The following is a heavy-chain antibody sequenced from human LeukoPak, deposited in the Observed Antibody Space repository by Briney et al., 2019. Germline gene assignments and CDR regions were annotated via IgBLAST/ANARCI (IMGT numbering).Heavy chain of an antibody. CDR1: GGSLSGYY. J-gene: IGHJ4*02. CDR3: VRGYTPMVMDY. D-gene: IGHD5-18*01. V-gene: IGHV4-59*01. CDR2: IFYSGST. Sequence: PSETLSLTRAVYGGSLSGYYWSWIRQPPEKGLGWIGYIFYSGSTNYNPSLKSRVTISVDRSKSQFSLNLSSVTAADMAVYYCVRGYTPMVMDYWGQGTLVTLSS.